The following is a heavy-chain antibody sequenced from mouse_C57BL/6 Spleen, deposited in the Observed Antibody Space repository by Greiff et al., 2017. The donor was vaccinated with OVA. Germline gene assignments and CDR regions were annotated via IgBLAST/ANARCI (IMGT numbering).Heavy chain of an antibody. J-gene: IGHJ3*01. Sequence: EVKLMESGGGLVKPGGSLKLSCAASGFTFSDYGMHWVRQAPEKGLEWVAYISSGSSTIYYAETVKGRFTISRNNAKNTLFLQMTSLRSEDTAMYYCARPRAYWGQGTLVTVSA. V-gene: IGHV5-17*01. CDR1: GFTFSDYG. CDR2: ISSGSSTI. CDR3: ARPRAY.